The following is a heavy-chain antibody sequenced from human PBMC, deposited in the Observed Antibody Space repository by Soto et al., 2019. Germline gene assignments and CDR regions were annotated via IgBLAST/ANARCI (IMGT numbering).Heavy chain of an antibody. CDR1: GYTFTSYD. Sequence: QVQLVQSGAEVKKPGASVKVSCKASGYTFTSYDINWVRQATGQGLEWMGWINPNSGNTGYAQKFQGRFTMTRNTSIRTAYMELSSLRSEDTAVYYCARELAGRGAFDSWGQGTMDTVSS. CDR3: ARELAGRGAFDS. CDR2: INPNSGNT. D-gene: IGHD1-1*01. J-gene: IGHJ3*02. V-gene: IGHV1-8*01.